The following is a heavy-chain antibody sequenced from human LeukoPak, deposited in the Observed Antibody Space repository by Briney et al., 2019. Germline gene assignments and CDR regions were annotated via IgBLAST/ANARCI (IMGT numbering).Heavy chain of an antibody. Sequence: SETLSLTCTVSGGSISSHYWSWIRQPPGKGLEWIGYIYYSGSTNYNPSPKSRATISVDTSKNQFSLKLSSVTAADTAVYYCARAGSGYDYYYYYYMDVWGKGTTVTVSS. CDR1: GGSISSHY. J-gene: IGHJ6*03. CDR3: ARAGSGYDYYYYYYMDV. CDR2: IYYSGST. V-gene: IGHV4-59*11. D-gene: IGHD5-12*01.